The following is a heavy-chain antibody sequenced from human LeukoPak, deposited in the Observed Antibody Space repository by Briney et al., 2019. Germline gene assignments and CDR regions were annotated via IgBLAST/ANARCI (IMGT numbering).Heavy chain of an antibody. D-gene: IGHD6-19*01. V-gene: IGHV3-7*01. CDR2: IKQDGSEK. J-gene: IGHJ4*02. Sequence: PGGSLRLSCAASGFTFSDYYMSWVRQAPGKGLEWVANIKQDGSEKYYVDSVKGRFTISRDNAKNSLYLQMNSLRAEDTAVYYCARGSQWLGLYYFDYWGQGTLVTVSS. CDR3: ARGSQWLGLYYFDY. CDR1: GFTFSDYY.